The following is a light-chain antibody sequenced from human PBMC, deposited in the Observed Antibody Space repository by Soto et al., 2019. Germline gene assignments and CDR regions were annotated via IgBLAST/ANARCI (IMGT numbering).Light chain of an antibody. Sequence: QSALTQPASVSGSPGQSITISCTGTSSDVGGYNYVSWYQQHPGKAPKLMIYEVSNRPSGVSNRFSGSKSGNTASLTISGRQADDEADYYCSSYTTSTTPDVFGGGTKLTVL. CDR3: SSYTTSTTPDV. J-gene: IGLJ2*01. V-gene: IGLV2-14*01. CDR2: EVS. CDR1: SSDVGGYNY.